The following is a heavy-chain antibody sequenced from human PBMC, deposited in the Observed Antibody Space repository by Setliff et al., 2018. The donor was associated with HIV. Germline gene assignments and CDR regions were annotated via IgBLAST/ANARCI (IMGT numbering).Heavy chain of an antibody. CDR3: ARDAPWDSYGLDY. V-gene: IGHV4-34*01. CDR1: GGSFSDNY. Sequence: SETLSLTCAVYGGSFSDNYWSWIRQSPGKGLEWIGEINHSGRTKYSPSLRSRVSISVDTSKTQFSLKLSSVTAADTAVYYCARDAPWDSYGLDYWGQGTLVTVLL. CDR2: INHSGRT. D-gene: IGHD5-18*01. J-gene: IGHJ4*02.